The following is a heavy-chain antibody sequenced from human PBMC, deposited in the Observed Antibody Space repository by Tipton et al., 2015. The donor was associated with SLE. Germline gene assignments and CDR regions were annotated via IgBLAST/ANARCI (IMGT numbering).Heavy chain of an antibody. D-gene: IGHD1-26*01. Sequence: SLRLSCAASGFTFDEYAIHWVRQAPGKGLEWVSGISWNSGNIGYADSVKGRFTISRDNARNSLYLQMDSLRAEDTALYYCAKDLSGGYPFSSYGMDVGGQGTTVAVSS. CDR1: GFTFDEYA. J-gene: IGHJ6*02. V-gene: IGHV3-9*01. CDR3: AKDLSGGYPFSSYGMDV. CDR2: ISWNSGNI.